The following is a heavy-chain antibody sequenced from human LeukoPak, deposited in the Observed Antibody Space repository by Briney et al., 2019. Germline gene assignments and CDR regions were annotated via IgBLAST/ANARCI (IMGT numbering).Heavy chain of an antibody. V-gene: IGHV4-30-4*01. CDR2: TYYSGST. CDR3: ASERTAMVSFDY. D-gene: IGHD5-18*01. CDR1: GGSISSGDYY. J-gene: IGHJ4*02. Sequence: SETLSLTCTVSGGSISSGDYYWSWIRQPPGKGLEWIGYTYYSGSTYYNPSLKSRVTISLDTSKNQFSLKLSSVTAADTAVYYCASERTAMVSFDYWGQGTLVTVSS.